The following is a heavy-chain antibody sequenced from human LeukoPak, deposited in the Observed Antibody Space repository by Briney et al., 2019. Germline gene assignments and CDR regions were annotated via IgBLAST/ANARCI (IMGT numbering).Heavy chain of an antibody. J-gene: IGHJ4*02. CDR1: GYTFSSYY. D-gene: IGHD3-16*02. CDR2: INPSSGST. Sequence: ASVKVSCKASGYTFSSYYIHWVRQAPGQGLEWMGIINPSSGSTSYAQKFQGRVTMTSDTSTTTVYMELSSLRAEDTAVYYCAKDLGRKDIWGNYRWSAPDYWGQGTLVTVSS. V-gene: IGHV1-46*01. CDR3: AKDLGRKDIWGNYRWSAPDY.